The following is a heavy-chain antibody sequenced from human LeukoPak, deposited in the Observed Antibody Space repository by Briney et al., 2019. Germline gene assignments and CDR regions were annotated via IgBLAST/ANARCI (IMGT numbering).Heavy chain of an antibody. CDR1: GXTFSDHY. J-gene: IGHJ6*02. V-gene: IGHV3-72*01. Sequence: PGGXXRLSCAXSGXTFSDHYMDWARQAPGKGLEWVGRTRNKPKGYTTEYAASVKGIFTISRDDSRNSLYLQMNSLKTEDTAVYYCVRAARESPDNYYYGLDAWGQGTTVTVSS. CDR2: TRNKPKGYTT. CDR3: VRAARESPDNYYYGLDA.